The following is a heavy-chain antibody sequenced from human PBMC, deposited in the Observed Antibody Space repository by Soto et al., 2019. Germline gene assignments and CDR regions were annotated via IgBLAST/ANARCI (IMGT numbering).Heavy chain of an antibody. CDR1: GFTFSRYE. J-gene: IGHJ4*02. CDR3: VREEQRSWFNHKQFDS. D-gene: IGHD6-25*01. V-gene: IGHV3-48*03. CDR2: ITGTGSTI. Sequence: EAQLVESGGGLVQPGGSLRLSCADSGFTFSRYEMNWVRQAPGKGLEWVAYITGTGSTIYYADSVKGRFTISRDNANNSLYRQMNNLRAEDTAVYYCVREEQRSWFNHKQFDSWGQGTLVTVSS.